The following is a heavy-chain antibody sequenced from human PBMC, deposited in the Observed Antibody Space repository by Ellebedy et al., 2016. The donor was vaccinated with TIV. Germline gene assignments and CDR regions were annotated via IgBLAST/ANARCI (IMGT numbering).Heavy chain of an antibody. J-gene: IGHJ2*01. Sequence: GESLKISCAASGFTFSRYAMSLVRQAPGKGLEWVSAASGSGGSTYYADSVKGRFTISRDNSKNTVYLQMNSLRAEDTAVYYCAKMRGATGSWYFDIWGRGTLVPVSS. CDR2: ASGSGGST. CDR3: AKMRGATGSWYFDI. CDR1: GFTFSRYA. V-gene: IGHV3-23*01. D-gene: IGHD1-26*01.